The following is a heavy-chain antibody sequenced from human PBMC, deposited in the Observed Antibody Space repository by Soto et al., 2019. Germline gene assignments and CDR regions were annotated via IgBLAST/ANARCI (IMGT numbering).Heavy chain of an antibody. CDR2: ISGSGSST. Sequence: EVQLLESGGGLVQPGGSLRLSCAASGFTFSSYTMTWVRQAPGKGLEWVSAISGSGSSTYYADSVKGRFTISRENSNNKLYLQMNSLRAEDTAVYYCAKGGPYYYDSSGYYDYWGQGTLVTVSS. V-gene: IGHV3-23*01. CDR1: GFTFSSYT. J-gene: IGHJ4*02. D-gene: IGHD3-22*01. CDR3: AKGGPYYYDSSGYYDY.